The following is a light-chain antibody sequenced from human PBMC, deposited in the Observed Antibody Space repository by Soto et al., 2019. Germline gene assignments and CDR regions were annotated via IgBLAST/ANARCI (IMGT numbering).Light chain of an antibody. V-gene: IGKV3-15*01. CDR3: QQYNNWPLLT. J-gene: IGKJ4*01. CDR1: QSVNNN. Sequence: EIIVTQSPATLSVSPGERATLSCRASQSVNNNLAWYQQKPGQAPRLLIYGASTRATGNPARFGGSGYGTEFTLTISSLQSEDFAIYYCQQYNNWPLLTFGGGTKVEIK. CDR2: GAS.